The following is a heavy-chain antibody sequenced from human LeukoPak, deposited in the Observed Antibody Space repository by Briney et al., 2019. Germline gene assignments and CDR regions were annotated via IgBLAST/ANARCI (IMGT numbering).Heavy chain of an antibody. D-gene: IGHD3-9*01. CDR3: AKDQGRYYDILTGYPY. CDR2: ISGSGGST. CDR1: GFTFSSYA. J-gene: IGHJ4*02. V-gene: IGHV3-23*01. Sequence: GGSLRLSCAASGFTFSSYAMSWVRQAPGKGLEWVSAISGSGGSTYYADSVKGRFTISRDNSKNTLYLQMNSLRAEDTAVYYCAKDQGRYYDILTGYPYWGQGTLVTVSS.